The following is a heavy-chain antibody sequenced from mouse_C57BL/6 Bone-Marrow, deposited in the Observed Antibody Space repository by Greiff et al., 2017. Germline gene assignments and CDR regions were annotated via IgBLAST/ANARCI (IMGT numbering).Heavy chain of an antibody. Sequence: VQLQESGPELVKPGASVKISCTASGYSFTSYYIHWVKQRPGQGLEWIGWIYPGSGNTKYNEKFKGKATLTADTSSSTAYMQLSILTSENSRVYYCARSRGGSFAYWGQGTLVTVSA. CDR1: GYSFTSYY. CDR2: IYPGSGNT. V-gene: IGHV1-66*01. J-gene: IGHJ3*01. CDR3: ARSRGGSFAY.